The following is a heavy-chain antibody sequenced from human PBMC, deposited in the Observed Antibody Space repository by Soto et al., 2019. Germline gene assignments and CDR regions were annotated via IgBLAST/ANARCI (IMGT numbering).Heavy chain of an antibody. V-gene: IGHV4-59*01. D-gene: IGHD5-18*01. J-gene: IGHJ6*02. Sequence: SETLSLTCSVSGGSIRSYYWSWIRQSPEKGLEWIGYFYHSGNSNYNPSLKSRVTISVDTSKNQLSLSLRSVTAADTAVYFCARISSVDPYGYVNGGLDVWGQRTTVTVSS. CDR3: ARISSVDPYGYVNGGLDV. CDR1: GGSIRSYY. CDR2: FYHSGNS.